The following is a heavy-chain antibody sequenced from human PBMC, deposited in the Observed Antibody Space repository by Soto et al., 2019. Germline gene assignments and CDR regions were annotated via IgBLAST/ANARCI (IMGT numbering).Heavy chain of an antibody. D-gene: IGHD6-19*01. CDR1: GFTFSSYA. CDR3: AKGVPGIAVAGTGYFQH. V-gene: IGHV3-23*01. J-gene: IGHJ1*01. Sequence: EVQLLESGGGLVQPGGSLRLSCAASGFTFSSYAMSSVRQAPGKGLEWVSGISGSGDSTYYADSVKGRFTISRDNSKNSLYQQMNSLRAEDTAVYYCAKGVPGIAVAGTGYFQHWGQGTLVTVSS. CDR2: ISGSGDST.